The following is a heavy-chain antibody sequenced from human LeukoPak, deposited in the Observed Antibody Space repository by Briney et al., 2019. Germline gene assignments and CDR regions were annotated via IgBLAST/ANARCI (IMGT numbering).Heavy chain of an antibody. D-gene: IGHD3-3*01. CDR2: IGGLGGST. Sequence: GGSLRLSCAASGFTFSSHAMGWVRQAPGKGLEWVSGIGGLGGSTYYAGSVKGRFTISRDNSQNTLYLHMNSLRADDTAVYYCARAPGVVAFHYFDYWGQGSLVTVSS. V-gene: IGHV3-23*01. CDR3: ARAPGVVAFHYFDY. J-gene: IGHJ4*02. CDR1: GFTFSSHA.